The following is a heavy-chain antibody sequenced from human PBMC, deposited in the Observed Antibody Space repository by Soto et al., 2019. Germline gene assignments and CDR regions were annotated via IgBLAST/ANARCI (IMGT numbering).Heavy chain of an antibody. D-gene: IGHD6-25*01. Sequence: QVQLQQWGAGLLKPSETLSLTCAVNGRSFSGYQWTWFRQPPGKGLEWIGEINHSGDTNYNASLESRVTISLDTSKNQFSLSLASVAAADTAVYYCARGWRAAFDHWGQGTLVTVS. J-gene: IGHJ4*02. CDR2: INHSGDT. V-gene: IGHV4-34*01. CDR3: ARGWRAAFDH. CDR1: GRSFSGYQ.